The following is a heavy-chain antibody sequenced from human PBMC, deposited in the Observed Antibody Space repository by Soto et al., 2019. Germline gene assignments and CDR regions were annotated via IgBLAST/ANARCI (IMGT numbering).Heavy chain of an antibody. CDR1: GYSLSSGYF. D-gene: IGHD5-12*01. CDR3: VRLVDIEATLGWFDP. CDR2: IYLDGTT. Sequence: SETLSLTCVVSGYSLSSGYFWAWIRQPPWEGLELIGKIYLDGTTSYNPSLNGRVTISVDTSKNQFSLKLTSVIAADTAVYYCVRLVDIEATLGWFDPWGQGTLVNVSS. J-gene: IGHJ5*02. V-gene: IGHV4-38-2*01.